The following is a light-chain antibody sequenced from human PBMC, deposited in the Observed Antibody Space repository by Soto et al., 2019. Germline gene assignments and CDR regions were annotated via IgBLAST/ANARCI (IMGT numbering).Light chain of an antibody. CDR3: QTRGTGTTSIV. CDR2: VNSGGSH. J-gene: IGLJ7*01. V-gene: IGLV4-69*01. CDR1: SGHSNYA. Sequence: QPVLTQSPSASASLGASVKLTCTLSSGHSNYAIAWHQQQPEKGPRYLMKVNSGGSHIKGDGIPDRFSGSSSGAERHLFISILHSEDDADYSCQTRGTGTTSIVFGGGTHLTVL.